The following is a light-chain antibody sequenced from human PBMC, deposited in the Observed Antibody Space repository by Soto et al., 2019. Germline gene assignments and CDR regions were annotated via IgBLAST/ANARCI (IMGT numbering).Light chain of an antibody. Sequence: DIQMTQSPSSLSASVGDRVTITCRAXQXXSAYLLWYQQRQGTAPKLLLYAASNLLSGVPSRFSGSGSGTNFTLTISSLQPXDFATYXXXXSYKTPHTFGQGTKLETK. V-gene: IGKV1-39*01. J-gene: IGKJ2*01. CDR2: AAS. CDR3: XXSYKTPHT. CDR1: QXXSAY.